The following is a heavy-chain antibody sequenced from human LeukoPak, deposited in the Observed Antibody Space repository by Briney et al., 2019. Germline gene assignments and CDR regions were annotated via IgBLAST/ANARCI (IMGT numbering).Heavy chain of an antibody. CDR2: IYYSGST. V-gene: IGHV4-59*01. CDR1: GGSISSYY. D-gene: IGHD3-3*01. J-gene: IGHJ5*02. CDR3: ARASTEYDFWSGYYSPSNWFDP. Sequence: PSETLSLTCTVSGGSISSYYWSWIRQPPGKGLEWIGYIYYSGSTNYNPSLKSRVTISVDTSKNQFSLKLSSVTAADTAVYHCARASTEYDFWSGYYSPSNWFDPWGQGTLVTVSS.